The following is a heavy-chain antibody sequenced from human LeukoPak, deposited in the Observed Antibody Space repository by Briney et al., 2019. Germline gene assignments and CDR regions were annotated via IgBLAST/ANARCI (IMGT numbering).Heavy chain of an antibody. Sequence: GGSLRLSCVVSGFTFSSYWVSWVRQAPGKGLEWVANIKQDGGEIYYVDSVKGRFTISRDNAKNSLYLQMNSLRAEDTAVYYCAKVGVTMVRGVITRDYYYYYMDVWGKGTTVTVSS. CDR1: GFTFSSYW. D-gene: IGHD3-10*01. CDR2: IKQDGGEI. J-gene: IGHJ6*03. CDR3: AKVGVTMVRGVITRDYYYYYMDV. V-gene: IGHV3-7*03.